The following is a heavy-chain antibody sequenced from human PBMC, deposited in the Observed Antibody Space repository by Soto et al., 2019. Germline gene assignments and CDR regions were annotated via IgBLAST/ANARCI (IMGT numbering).Heavy chain of an antibody. V-gene: IGHV3-21*02. CDR1: GFPFSSYT. D-gene: IGHD3-3*01. CDR3: ARDDPIFGAIPRMDI. CDR2: ITNSSSRNI. J-gene: IGHJ6*02. Sequence: EVQLVESGGGLVKPGGYLRLSCSASGFPFSSYTMYWVRQAPGKGLEWVSSITNSSSRNIFYADSLKGRFTISRDNANNILYLQMNNLRGEDTAVYYCARDDPIFGAIPRMDIWGQGTTVTVSS.